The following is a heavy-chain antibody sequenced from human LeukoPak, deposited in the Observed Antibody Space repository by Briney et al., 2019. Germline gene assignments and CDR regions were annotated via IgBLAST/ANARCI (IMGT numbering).Heavy chain of an antibody. V-gene: IGHV1-18*01. Sequence: VASVKVSCKASGYTFTSYGISWVRQAPGQGLEWMGWISAYNGNTNYAQTLQARVTMPPDTSTSTAYMELRSLRSDDPAVYYCAIQRAVAGDVFDYWGQGTLVTVSS. CDR2: ISAYNGNT. J-gene: IGHJ4*02. CDR1: GYTFTSYG. CDR3: AIQRAVAGDVFDY. D-gene: IGHD6-19*01.